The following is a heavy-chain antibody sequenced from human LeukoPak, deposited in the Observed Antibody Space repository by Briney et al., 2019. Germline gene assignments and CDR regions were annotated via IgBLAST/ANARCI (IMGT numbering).Heavy chain of an antibody. J-gene: IGHJ4*02. Sequence: SETLSLTCTVSGGSISGYFWAWIRRPAGKGLEWIGRIYSSGSTNYNLSLKSRVTMSVDTSKNQFSLRLSSATAADTAVYYCAREARGGSTYFDNWGQGTLVTVSS. V-gene: IGHV4-4*07. D-gene: IGHD1-26*01. CDR3: AREARGGSTYFDN. CDR1: GGSISGYF. CDR2: IYSSGST.